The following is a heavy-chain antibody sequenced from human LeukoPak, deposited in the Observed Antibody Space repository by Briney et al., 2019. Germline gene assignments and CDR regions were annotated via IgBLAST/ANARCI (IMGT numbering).Heavy chain of an antibody. CDR3: ARRYRGGYGSDY. D-gene: IGHD5-12*01. Sequence: SETLSLTCTVSGGSISSSSYHWGWIRQPPGKGLGWIGSIYYSGSTYYNPSLKSRVTTSVDTSKNQFSLKLSSVTAADTAVYFCARRYRGGYGSDYWGQGTLVTVSS. J-gene: IGHJ4*02. V-gene: IGHV4-39*07. CDR2: IYYSGST. CDR1: GGSISSSSYH.